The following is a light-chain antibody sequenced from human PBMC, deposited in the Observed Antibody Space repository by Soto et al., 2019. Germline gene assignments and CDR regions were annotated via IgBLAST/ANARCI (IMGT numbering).Light chain of an antibody. Sequence: QSALTQPAFVSGSPGQSITISCTGTSSDVGGYNYVSWFQQHPGKAPKLIIYDVNNRPSGVSNRFSGSKSGTTASLTISGLQAEDEAEYFCSSYAGANTLVVFGGGTKLTVL. CDR3: SSYAGANTLVV. CDR2: DVN. CDR1: SSDVGGYNY. V-gene: IGLV2-14*01. J-gene: IGLJ2*01.